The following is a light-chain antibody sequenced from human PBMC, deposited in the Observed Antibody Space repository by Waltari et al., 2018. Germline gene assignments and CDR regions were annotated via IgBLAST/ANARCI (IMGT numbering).Light chain of an antibody. CDR1: QDIENE. V-gene: IGKV1-6*02. J-gene: IGKJ4*01. CDR3: QQGYSLPIA. CDR2: RAS. Sequence: TPLTQSPSSLSASIRGTVPNTCQVSQDIENELKWYQQRPGRAPKLLIARASSLRGGIPSRFSGSGSGTHFTLTINSLQPEDFATYYCQQGYSLPIAFGGGTKVEIK.